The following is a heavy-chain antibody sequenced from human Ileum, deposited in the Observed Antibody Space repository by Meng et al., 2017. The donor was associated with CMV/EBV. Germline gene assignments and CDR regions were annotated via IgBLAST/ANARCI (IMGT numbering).Heavy chain of an antibody. CDR3: ARDNYYGSGSYYYYYGTDV. CDR1: GFTFSSYS. D-gene: IGHD3-10*01. Sequence: GESLKISCAASGFTFSSYSMNWVRQAPGKGLEWVSSISSSSSYIYYADSVKGRFTISRDNAKNSLYLQMNSLRAEDTAVYYCARDNYYGSGSYYYYYGTDVWGQGTTVTVSS. CDR2: ISSSSSYI. V-gene: IGHV3-21*01. J-gene: IGHJ6*02.